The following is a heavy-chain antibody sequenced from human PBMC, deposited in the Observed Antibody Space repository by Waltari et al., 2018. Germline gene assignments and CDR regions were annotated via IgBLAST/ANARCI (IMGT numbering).Heavy chain of an antibody. CDR2: IYYSGST. D-gene: IGHD2-21*02. CDR3: AREGGGGNSGSLDY. Sequence: QVQLQESGPGLVKPSQTLSLTCTFSGGSISRGGYYWSWIRQHPGKGLEWIGYIYYSGSTYYNPSLKSRVTISVDTSKNQFSLKLSSVTAADTAVYYCAREGGGGNSGSLDYWGQGTLVTVSS. J-gene: IGHJ4*02. CDR1: GGSISRGGYY. V-gene: IGHV4-31*03.